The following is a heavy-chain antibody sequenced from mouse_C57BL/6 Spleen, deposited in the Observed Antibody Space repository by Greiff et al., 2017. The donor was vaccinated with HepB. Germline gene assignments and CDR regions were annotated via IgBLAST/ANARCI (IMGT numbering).Heavy chain of an antibody. CDR2: IYPGDGDT. V-gene: IGHV1-82*01. Sequence: QVQLKESGPELVKPGASVKISCKASGYAFSSSWMNWVKQRPGKGLEWIGRIYPGDGDTNYNGKFKGKATLTADKSSSTAYMQLSSLTSEDSAVYFCANYDVGAMDYWGQGTSVTVSS. J-gene: IGHJ4*01. CDR3: ANYDVGAMDY. CDR1: GYAFSSSW. D-gene: IGHD2-4*01.